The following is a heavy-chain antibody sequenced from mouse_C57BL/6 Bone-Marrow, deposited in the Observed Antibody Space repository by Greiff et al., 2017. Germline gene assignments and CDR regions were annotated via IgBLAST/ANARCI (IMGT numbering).Heavy chain of an antibody. CDR3: AKSPNWVDD. D-gene: IGHD4-1*02. V-gene: IGHV5-6*01. J-gene: IGHJ2*01. Sequence: EVQLVESGGDLVKPGGSLKLSCAASGFTFSSYGMSWVRQTPDKRLEWVATISSGGSYTYYPDSVKGRFTISRDNAKNTLYLQMSSLKSEDTAMYYCAKSPNWVDDWGQGTTLTVSS. CDR1: GFTFSSYG. CDR2: ISSGGSYT.